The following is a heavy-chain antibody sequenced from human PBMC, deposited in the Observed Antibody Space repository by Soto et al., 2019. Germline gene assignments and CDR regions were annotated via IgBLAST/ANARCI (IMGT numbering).Heavy chain of an antibody. D-gene: IGHD1-20*01. Sequence: QVQLVQSGAEVKKPGASVKVSCKASGYTFTSYGISWVRQAPGQGLEWMGGISAYNGNTSYAQKLQGRGTRTTDTSTSRAYREVRSLRSDDTAVYDCARGITGTTGFDYWGEGALVTVSS. J-gene: IGHJ4*02. CDR3: ARGITGTTGFDY. CDR2: ISAYNGNT. V-gene: IGHV1-18*01. CDR1: GYTFTSYG.